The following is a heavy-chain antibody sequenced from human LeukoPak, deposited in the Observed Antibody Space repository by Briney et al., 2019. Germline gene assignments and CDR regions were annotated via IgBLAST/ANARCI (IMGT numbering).Heavy chain of an antibody. Sequence: QSSETLSLTCTVSGGSISSSRYYWGWIRQPPGKGLEWIGSIYYSGSTYYNPSLKSRVTISVDTSKNQFSLKLSSVTAADTAVYYCARVPEDYDSSGYYYYFDYWGQGTLVTVSS. J-gene: IGHJ4*02. D-gene: IGHD3-22*01. CDR2: IYYSGST. V-gene: IGHV4-39*01. CDR1: GGSISSSRYY. CDR3: ARVPEDYDSSGYYYYFDY.